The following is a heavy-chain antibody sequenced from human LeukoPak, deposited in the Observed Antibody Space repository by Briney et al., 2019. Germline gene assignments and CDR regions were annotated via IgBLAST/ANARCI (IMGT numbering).Heavy chain of an antibody. J-gene: IGHJ1*01. Sequence: GESLKISCKTSGYTFANYYIGWVRQMPGKGLEWMGIIYAGDSDAKYSPSFQGQVTISVDRSIRTAYLQWNSLKASDTAIYYCGKIATAYFQEWGQGTLVTVSS. CDR1: GYTFANYY. D-gene: IGHD5-24*01. CDR2: IYAGDSDA. V-gene: IGHV5-51*01. CDR3: GKIATAYFQE.